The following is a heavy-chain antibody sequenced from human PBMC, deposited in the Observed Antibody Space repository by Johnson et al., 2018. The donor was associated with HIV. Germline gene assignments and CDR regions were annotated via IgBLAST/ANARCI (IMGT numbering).Heavy chain of an antibody. J-gene: IGHJ3*02. D-gene: IGHD7-27*01. CDR3: AKDQASVGTGEYAFDI. Sequence: VQLVESGGGVVQPGRSLRLSCAASGFTVSSNEMSWVRQAPGKGLEWVSSISGGSTYYADSRKGRFTISRDNSKNTLFLQMNSLRAEDTAVYYCAKDQASVGTGEYAFDIWGQGTVVTVSS. CDR1: GFTVSSNE. CDR2: ISGGST. V-gene: IGHV3-38-3*01.